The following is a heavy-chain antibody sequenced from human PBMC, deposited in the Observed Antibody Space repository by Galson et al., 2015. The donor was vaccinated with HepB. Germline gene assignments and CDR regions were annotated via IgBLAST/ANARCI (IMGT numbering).Heavy chain of an antibody. CDR2: ISAYNGNT. V-gene: IGHV1-18*01. D-gene: IGHD3-10*01. CDR3: ARERTYYYGSGSVDY. J-gene: IGHJ4*02. CDR1: FTSYG. Sequence: FTSYGFSWVRQAPGQGLEWMGWISAYNGNTNYAQKLQGRVTMTTDTSTSTAYMELRSLRSDDTAVYYCARERTYYYGSGSVDYWGQGTLVTVSS.